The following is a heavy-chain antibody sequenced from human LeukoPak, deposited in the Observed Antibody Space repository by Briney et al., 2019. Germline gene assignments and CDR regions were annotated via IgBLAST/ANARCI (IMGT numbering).Heavy chain of an antibody. Sequence: ASVEVSCKASGYTFTGYYMHWVRQAPGQGLEWMGWINPNSGGTNYAQKFQGWVTMTRDTSISTAYMELSRLRSDDTAVYYCARLGPAAGTSFDYWGQGTLVTVSS. D-gene: IGHD6-13*01. CDR3: ARLGPAAGTSFDY. CDR1: GYTFTGYY. V-gene: IGHV1-2*04. J-gene: IGHJ4*02. CDR2: INPNSGGT.